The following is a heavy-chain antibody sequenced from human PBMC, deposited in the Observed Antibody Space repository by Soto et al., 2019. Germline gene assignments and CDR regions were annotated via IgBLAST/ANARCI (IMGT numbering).Heavy chain of an antibody. CDR2: INPNSGGT. J-gene: IGHJ4*02. CDR1: GYTFTGYY. CDR3: AVPVGYCSSTSCPPGH. Sequence: GPSVKVSCKASGYTFTGYYMHWVRQAPGQGLEWMGWINPNSGGTNYAQKFQGWVTMTRDTSISTAYMELSRLRSDDTAVYYCAVPVGYCSSTSCPPGHWGQGTLVTVSS. V-gene: IGHV1-2*04. D-gene: IGHD2-2*01.